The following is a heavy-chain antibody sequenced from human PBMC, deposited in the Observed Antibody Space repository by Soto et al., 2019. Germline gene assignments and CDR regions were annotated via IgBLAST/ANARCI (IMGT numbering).Heavy chain of an antibody. CDR1: GFTFSSYA. J-gene: IGHJ4*02. V-gene: IGHV3-23*01. D-gene: IGHD2-15*01. CDR2: ISGSGGST. Sequence: GGSLRLSCAASGFTFSSYAMSWVRQAPGKGLEWVSAISGSGGSTYYADSVKGRFTISRDNSKNTLYLQMNSLRAEDTAVYYCASSGYCSGGSCYPIDYWGQGTLVTVSS. CDR3: ASSGYCSGGSCYPIDY.